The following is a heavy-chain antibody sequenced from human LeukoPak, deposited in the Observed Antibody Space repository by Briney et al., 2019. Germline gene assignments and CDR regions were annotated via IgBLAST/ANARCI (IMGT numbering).Heavy chain of an antibody. V-gene: IGHV3-74*01. CDR2: INSGGTPT. Sequence: GGSLRLSCAASGFTFSRYWMHWVRQAPGKGLVWVSRINSGGTPTSYANSVKGRFTISRDNAKNTLYLQMNSLKAEDTAVYYCAREIGSYGMDVWGQGTTVTVSS. D-gene: IGHD1-26*01. CDR1: GFTFSRYW. J-gene: IGHJ6*02. CDR3: AREIGSYGMDV.